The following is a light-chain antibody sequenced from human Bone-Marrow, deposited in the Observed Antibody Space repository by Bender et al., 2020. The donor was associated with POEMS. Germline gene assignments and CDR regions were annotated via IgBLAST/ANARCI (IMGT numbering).Light chain of an antibody. Sequence: SYELTQPPSVSVYPGQTATITCSGEKLGEEYACWYQQKPGQSPVVVIYQDTKRPSGIPERISGSSSGATVTLTISGVQAEDEADYYCQSWGSNTAVFGGGTKLTVL. V-gene: IGLV3-1*01. CDR3: QSWGSNTAV. CDR2: QDT. CDR1: KLGEEY. J-gene: IGLJ2*01.